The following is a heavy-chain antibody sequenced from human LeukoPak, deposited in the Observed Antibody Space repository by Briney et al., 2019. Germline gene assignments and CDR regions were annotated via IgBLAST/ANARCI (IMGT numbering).Heavy chain of an antibody. D-gene: IGHD6-19*01. V-gene: IGHV4-34*01. J-gene: IGHJ4*02. CDR2: INHSGSN. Sequence: SETLSLTCAVYGGSFSGYYWSWIRQPPGKGLEWIGEINHSGSNNYNPPLKSRVTISVDTSKNQFSLKLSSVTAVDTAVYYCERGKNSGWYDYWGQGTLVTVSA. CDR1: GGSFSGYY. CDR3: ERGKNSGWYDY.